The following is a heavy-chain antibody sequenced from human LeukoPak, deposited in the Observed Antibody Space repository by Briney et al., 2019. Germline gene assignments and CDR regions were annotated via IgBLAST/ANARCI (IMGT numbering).Heavy chain of an antibody. V-gene: IGHV3-48*03. CDR2: INSADNVE. J-gene: IGHJ4*02. CDR3: ARRGNPLDFDY. CDR1: GFSLRSSE. D-gene: IGHD3-3*01. Sequence: GGSLRLSCAASGFSLRSSEMNWVRQAPGKGPEWVAHINSADNVEYYTDSVRGRFTMSRDNAKDLLYLQMNSLRAEDTAVYYCARRGNPLDFDYWGQGTLVTVSS.